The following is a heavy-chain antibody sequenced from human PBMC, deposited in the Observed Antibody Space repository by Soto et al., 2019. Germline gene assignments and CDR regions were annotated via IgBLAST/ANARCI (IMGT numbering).Heavy chain of an antibody. Sequence: SETLSLTCAVSGGSISSSNWWSWVRQPPGKGLEWIGEIYHSGSTNYNPSLKSRVTISADKSKNQFSLKLSSVTAADTAVYYCAREMDYYDSSGYFDYWGQGTLVTVSS. D-gene: IGHD3-22*01. V-gene: IGHV4-4*02. CDR3: AREMDYYDSSGYFDY. J-gene: IGHJ4*02. CDR2: IYHSGST. CDR1: GGSISSSNW.